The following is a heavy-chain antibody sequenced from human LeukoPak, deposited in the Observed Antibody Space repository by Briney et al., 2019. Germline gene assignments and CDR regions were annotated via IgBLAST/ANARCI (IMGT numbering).Heavy chain of an antibody. D-gene: IGHD1-7*01. CDR2: INPNSGGT. J-gene: IGHJ5*02. V-gene: IGHV1-2*02. Sequence: ASVKVSCKASGYTFTSYDINWVRQATGQGLEWMGWINPNSGGTNYAQKFQGRVTMTRDTSISTAYMELSRLRSDDTAVYYCARGPGTTWFDPWGQGTPVTVSS. CDR3: ARGPGTTWFDP. CDR1: GYTFTSYD.